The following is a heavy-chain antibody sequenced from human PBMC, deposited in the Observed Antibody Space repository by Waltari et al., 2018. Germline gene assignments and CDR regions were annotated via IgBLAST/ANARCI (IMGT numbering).Heavy chain of an antibody. CDR1: GFNFSNCR. CDR2: ISGSGGTT. CDR3: AKSTGSYYEVFDY. V-gene: IGHV3-23*04. Sequence: EVRLVESGGGLVEPGVCLPLSCAGAGFNFSNCRMGWVRQAPGKGLECVSTISGSGGTTFYADCVKGRFTMSKDNSKNTLFLQMSSLRFDDTAEYYCAKSTGSYYEVFDYWGRGTLVTVSS. D-gene: IGHD1-26*01. J-gene: IGHJ4*02.